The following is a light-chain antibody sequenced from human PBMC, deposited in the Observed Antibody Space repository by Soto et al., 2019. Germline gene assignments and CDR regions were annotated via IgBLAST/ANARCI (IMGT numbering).Light chain of an antibody. Sequence: SQGPQAPASPSGSVGVRVPIICRASQSISSYLNWYQQKPGKVPKLLIYAASTLQSGVPSRFSGSGSGTDFTLTISRLQPEDVATYYCQKYNSAFFGRGTKVDIK. CDR3: QKYNSAF. V-gene: IGKV1-27*01. CDR2: AAS. CDR1: QSISSY. J-gene: IGKJ4*01.